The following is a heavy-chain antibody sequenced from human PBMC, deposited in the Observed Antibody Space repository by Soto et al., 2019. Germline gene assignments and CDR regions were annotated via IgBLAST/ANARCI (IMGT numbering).Heavy chain of an antibody. J-gene: IGHJ5*02. D-gene: IGHD2-15*01. CDR3: GREGGESCDYEAS. V-gene: IGHV4-61*05. CDR1: CVSISSVSVSSNY. Sequence: SETLSLTCTVSCVSISSVSVSSNYWGWIRQPPGKGLECIGSMSYSGNTNYNPSLKSRVTVSVDTSRNQFFLTLRSVSAADSGVYHCGREGGESCDYEASWGQGNPVTV. CDR2: MSYSGNT.